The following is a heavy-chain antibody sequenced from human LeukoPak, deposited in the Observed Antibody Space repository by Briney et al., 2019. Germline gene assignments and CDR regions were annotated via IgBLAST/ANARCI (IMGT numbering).Heavy chain of an antibody. CDR3: ARQSLSVTTLDY. CDR1: GYNFTTYW. D-gene: IGHD4-17*01. CDR2: IYPGGSDT. J-gene: IGHJ4*02. Sequence: LGESLKISCKGSGYNFTTYWIDWVRQMPGKGLEWMGIIYPGGSDTRCSPSFQGQVTISVDKSISTAYLQWSSLKASDTAIHYCARQSLSVTTLDYWGQGTQVAVSS. V-gene: IGHV5-51*01.